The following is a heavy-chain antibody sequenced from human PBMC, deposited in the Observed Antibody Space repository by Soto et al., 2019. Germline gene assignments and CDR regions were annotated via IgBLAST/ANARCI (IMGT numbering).Heavy chain of an antibody. CDR1: GFTFNTYG. D-gene: IGHD3-22*01. V-gene: IGHV3-33*02. CDR2: IWYDGSNG. J-gene: IGHJ4*02. Sequence: GGSLRLSCAASGFTFNTYGLHWVRHAPGKGLEGVAAIWYDGSNGYYSESVKGRVTISRDNSTNTLFLQMNSLRGDDTAIYSCARSFYDSSGFYFPYDSWRLGTLVNVSS. CDR3: ARSFYDSSGFYFPYDS.